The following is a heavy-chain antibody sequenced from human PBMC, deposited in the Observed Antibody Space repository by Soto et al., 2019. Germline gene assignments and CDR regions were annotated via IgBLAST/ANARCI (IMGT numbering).Heavy chain of an antibody. CDR3: AKPIVASSG. CDR1: GFTFSSYA. D-gene: IGHD5-12*01. Sequence: HLGGPLRLSCAASGFTFSSYAMSWVRQAPGKGLEWVSAISGSGGSTYYADSVKGRFTISRDNSKNTLYLQMNSLRAEDTAVYYCAKPIVASSGWGQGTLVTVSS. J-gene: IGHJ4*02. CDR2: ISGSGGST. V-gene: IGHV3-23*01.